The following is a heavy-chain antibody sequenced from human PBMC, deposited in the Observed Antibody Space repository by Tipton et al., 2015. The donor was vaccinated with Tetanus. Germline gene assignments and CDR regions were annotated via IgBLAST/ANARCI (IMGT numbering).Heavy chain of an antibody. CDR2: IYPGDSDT. Sequence: QLVQSGAEVKKPGESLKISCKGSGYSFTSYWIGWWRPMPGKGLEWMGIIYPGDSDTRYSPSFQDQGTISADKSISTAYLKWSSLKASNTALYHCARGAGAIFGVADVAFDIWSQGTMVTVSS. CDR3: ARGAGAIFGVADVAFDI. D-gene: IGHD3-3*01. V-gene: IGHV5-51*01. J-gene: IGHJ3*02. CDR1: GYSFTSYW.